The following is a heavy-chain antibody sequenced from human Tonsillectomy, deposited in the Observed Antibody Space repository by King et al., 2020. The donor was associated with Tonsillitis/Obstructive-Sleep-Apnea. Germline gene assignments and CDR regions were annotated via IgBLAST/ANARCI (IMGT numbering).Heavy chain of an antibody. CDR3: ARDLGPPEHWFDP. Sequence: QLVQSGAEVKKSGASVKVSCKASGYTFTNYGISWVRQAPGQGLEWMGWISAYNGNTNYAQKFQGRVTMTTDTSTSTAYMDLRSLRSDDTAVYYCARDLGPPEHWFDPWGQGPLVPVSS. CDR2: ISAYNGNT. V-gene: IGHV1-18*01. J-gene: IGHJ5*02. D-gene: IGHD3-16*01. CDR1: GYTFTNYG.